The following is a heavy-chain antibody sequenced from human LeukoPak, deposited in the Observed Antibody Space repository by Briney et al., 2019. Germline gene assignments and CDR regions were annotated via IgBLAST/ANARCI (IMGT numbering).Heavy chain of an antibody. Sequence: SETLSLTCTVSGGSISSSSYYWGWIRQPPGKGLEWIGSIYYSGSTYYNPSLKSRVTISVDTSKNQFSLKLSSVTAADTAVYYCARLGYYDFWSGYLHNWFDPWGQGTLVTVSS. CDR1: GGSISSSSYY. CDR3: ARLGYYDFWSGYLHNWFDP. J-gene: IGHJ5*02. D-gene: IGHD3-3*01. CDR2: IYYSGST. V-gene: IGHV4-39*07.